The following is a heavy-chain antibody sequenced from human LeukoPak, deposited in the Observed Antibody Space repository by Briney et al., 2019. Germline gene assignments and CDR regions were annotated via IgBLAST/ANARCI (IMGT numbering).Heavy chain of an antibody. Sequence: PGGSLRLSCAASGYTFSSYEMNWVRQAPGKGLEWVSHISSSGSTIYYTDSVKGRFTISRDNSKNLLYPQMNSLRAEDTAIYYCARTVARIGYWGQGTLVTVSS. CDR2: ISSSGSTI. V-gene: IGHV3-48*03. CDR3: ARTVARIGY. J-gene: IGHJ4*02. CDR1: GYTFSSYE. D-gene: IGHD4-23*01.